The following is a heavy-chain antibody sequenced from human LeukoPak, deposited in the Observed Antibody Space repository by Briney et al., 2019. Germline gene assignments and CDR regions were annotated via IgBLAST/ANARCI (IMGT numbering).Heavy chain of an antibody. CDR1: GYTFTGYY. J-gene: IGHJ4*02. Sequence: ASVKVSCKASGYTFTGYYMHWVRQAPGQGLEWMGWINPNSGGTNYAQKFQGRVTMTRDTSISTAYMELTRLRSDDTAVYYCARGGVITTFAGPTHDYWGQGTLVTVSS. V-gene: IGHV1-2*02. CDR2: INPNSGGT. D-gene: IGHD3-22*01. CDR3: ARGGVITTFAGPTHDY.